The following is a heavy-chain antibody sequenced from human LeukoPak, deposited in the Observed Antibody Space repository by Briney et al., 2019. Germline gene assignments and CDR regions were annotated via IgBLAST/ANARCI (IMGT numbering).Heavy chain of an antibody. J-gene: IGHJ4*02. V-gene: IGHV3-30*18. D-gene: IGHD3-16*02. Sequence: GRSLRLPCAASGFTFSSYGMHWVRQAPGKGLEWVAVISYDGSNKYYADSVKGRFTISRDNSKNTLYLQMNSLRAEDTAVYYCAKDVYDYVWGSYRHTKDYWGQGTLVTVSS. CDR2: ISYDGSNK. CDR1: GFTFSSYG. CDR3: AKDVYDYVWGSYRHTKDY.